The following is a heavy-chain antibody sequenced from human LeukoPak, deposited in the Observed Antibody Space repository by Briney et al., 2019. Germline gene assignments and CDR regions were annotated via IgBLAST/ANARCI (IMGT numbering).Heavy chain of an antibody. CDR3: ARISAVPGAFDI. Sequence: GGSLRLSCAASGFTFSGYSMNWVRQAPGKGLEWVSYISSSSSTIHYADSVKGRFTISRDNAKKSLYLEMNSLRDEDTAVYYCARISAVPGAFDIWGQGTMVTVSS. CDR1: GFTFSGYS. D-gene: IGHD6-19*01. J-gene: IGHJ3*02. V-gene: IGHV3-48*02. CDR2: ISSSSSTI.